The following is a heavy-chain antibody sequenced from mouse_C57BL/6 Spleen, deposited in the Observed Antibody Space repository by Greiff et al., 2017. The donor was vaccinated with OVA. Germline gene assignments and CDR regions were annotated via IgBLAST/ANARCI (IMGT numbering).Heavy chain of an antibody. CDR3: AKQLRLLFAY. V-gene: IGHV1-42*01. Sequence: EVQLQQSGPELVKPGASVKISCKASGYSFTGYYMNWVKQSPEKSLEWIGEINPGTGGTTYNQKFKAKATLTVDKSSSTAYMQLKSLTSEDSAVYYCAKQLRLLFAYWGQGTLVTVSA. J-gene: IGHJ3*01. D-gene: IGHD3-2*02. CDR1: GYSFTGYY. CDR2: INPGTGGT.